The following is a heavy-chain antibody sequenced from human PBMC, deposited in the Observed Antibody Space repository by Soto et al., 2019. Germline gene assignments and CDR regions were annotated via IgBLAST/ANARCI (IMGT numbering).Heavy chain of an antibody. CDR1: GGTFNSYS. CDR3: ARRGRESANWFDP. J-gene: IGHJ5*02. CDR2: IIPMSGRP. V-gene: IGHV1-69*06. Sequence: QLVQSGAEVQKPGSSVKVSCQASGGTFNSYSVAWLRQAPGQGLEWMGGIIPMSGRPNYAQRFQGRVTFSADKSTSTVYMEVSSLTYEDTAVYYCARRGRESANWFDPWGQGTLVTVSS.